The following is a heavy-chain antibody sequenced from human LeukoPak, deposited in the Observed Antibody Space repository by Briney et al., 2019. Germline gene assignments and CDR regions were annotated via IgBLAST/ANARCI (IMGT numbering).Heavy chain of an antibody. J-gene: IGHJ4*02. CDR1: GFTFSSYA. CDR3: DALTGIAAAGS. Sequence: SGGSRRLSCAASGFTFSSYAMSWVRQAPGKGLEWVSAISGSGGSTYYADSVKGRFTISRDNSKNTLYLQMNSLRAEDTAVYYCDALTGIAAAGSWGQGTLVTVSS. V-gene: IGHV3-23*01. D-gene: IGHD6-13*01. CDR2: ISGSGGST.